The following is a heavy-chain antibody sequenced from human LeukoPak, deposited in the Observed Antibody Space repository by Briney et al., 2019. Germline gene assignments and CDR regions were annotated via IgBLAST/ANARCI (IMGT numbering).Heavy chain of an antibody. V-gene: IGHV3-21*01. CDR3: ARGGGYSGHDMDY. CDR2: ISSSSSYI. CDR1: GFTFSSYS. J-gene: IGHJ4*02. Sequence: NPGGSLRLSCAASGFTFSSYSMNWVRQAPGKGLEWVSSISSSSSYIYYADSVKGRFTISRDNAKNSLYLQMNSLRAEDTAVYYCARGGGYSGHDMDYWGQGTLVTVSS. D-gene: IGHD5-12*01.